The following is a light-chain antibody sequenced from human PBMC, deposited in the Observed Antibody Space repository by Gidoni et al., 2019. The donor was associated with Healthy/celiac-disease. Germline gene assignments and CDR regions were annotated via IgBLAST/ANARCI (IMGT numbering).Light chain of an antibody. CDR3: ATWDDSLNGWV. Sequence: QSVRTQPRPASGARGQRVTLSYSGSNSNIVSNTVNWYQQLPGTAPKPLLYSNDQRPSGVPDRFSGSKSGSSASLAISGLQSEDEADYYCATWDDSLNGWVFGGGTKLTVL. CDR1: NSNIVSNT. V-gene: IGLV1-44*01. CDR2: SND. J-gene: IGLJ3*02.